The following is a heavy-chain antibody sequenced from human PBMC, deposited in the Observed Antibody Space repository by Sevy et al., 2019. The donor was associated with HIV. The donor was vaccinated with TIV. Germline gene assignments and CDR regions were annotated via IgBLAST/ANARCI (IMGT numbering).Heavy chain of an antibody. CDR3: VRAGGTFDSYWYFDL. V-gene: IGHV3-13*01. J-gene: IGHJ2*01. CDR2: ISPVNDT. CDR1: GFTFTDYD. D-gene: IGHD1-26*01. Sequence: GGSLRLSCAASGFTFTDYDMHWVRQGSGRGLEWVSGISPVNDTNYPDFLKGRFTISRENAKKSLCLQINSLRAEETAVYYCVRAGGTFDSYWYFDLWGRGTLVTVSS.